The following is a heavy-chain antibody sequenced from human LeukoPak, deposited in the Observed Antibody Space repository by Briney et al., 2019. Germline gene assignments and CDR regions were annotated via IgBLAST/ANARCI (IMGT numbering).Heavy chain of an antibody. CDR2: ISSSADTI. D-gene: IGHD3-16*02. J-gene: IGHJ5*02. CDR1: AFTSGDYT. V-gene: IGHV3-48*01. CDR3: ARSPSSFDP. Sequence: PGQSLRLSCTASAFTSGDYTMSWVRQAPGKGLEWVSSISSSADTIDYADSVKGRFTISRDNAKNSLYLQMNSLRAEDTAVYYCARSPSSFDPWGQGALVTVSS.